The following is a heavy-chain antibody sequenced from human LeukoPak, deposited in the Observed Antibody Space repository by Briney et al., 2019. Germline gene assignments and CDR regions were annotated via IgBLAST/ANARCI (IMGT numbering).Heavy chain of an antibody. CDR3: AKGLYGSGSYYLDV. D-gene: IGHD3-10*01. Sequence: GGSLRLSCAASGFTFDDYAMHWVRRAPGKGLEWVSLISWDGGSTYYADSVKGRFTISRDNSKNSLYLQMNSLRAEDTALYYCAKGLYGSGSYYLDVWGKGTTVTVSS. V-gene: IGHV3-43D*04. CDR2: ISWDGGST. CDR1: GFTFDDYA. J-gene: IGHJ6*03.